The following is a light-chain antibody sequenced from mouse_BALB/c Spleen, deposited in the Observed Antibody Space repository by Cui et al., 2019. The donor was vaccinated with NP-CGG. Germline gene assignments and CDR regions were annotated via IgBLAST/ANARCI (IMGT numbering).Light chain of an antibody. CDR3: ALWYSNHWV. CDR2: GTI. V-gene: IGLV1*01. Sequence: QAVVTQESTLTNSPGETVTLTCRSSTGAVTSSNYANWVQEKPDHLFTGLIGGTINRAPGVPARFSGSLIGDKAALTITGAQTEDEAIYFCALWYSNHWVFGGGTKLTVL. CDR1: TGAVTSSNY. J-gene: IGLJ1*01.